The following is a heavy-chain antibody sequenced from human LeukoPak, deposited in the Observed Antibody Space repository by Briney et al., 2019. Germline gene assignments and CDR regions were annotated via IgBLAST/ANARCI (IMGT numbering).Heavy chain of an antibody. CDR1: GFTFSSYG. V-gene: IGHV3-33*06. CDR2: IWYDGSNK. J-gene: IGHJ4*02. Sequence: PGGSLRLSCAASGFTFSSYGMHWARQAPGKGLEWVAVIWYDGSNKIYADSVKGRFTISRDNSKNTLYLQMNSLRAEDTAVYYCAKERAAAIEGYFDYWGQGTLVTVSS. D-gene: IGHD6-13*01. CDR3: AKERAAAIEGYFDY.